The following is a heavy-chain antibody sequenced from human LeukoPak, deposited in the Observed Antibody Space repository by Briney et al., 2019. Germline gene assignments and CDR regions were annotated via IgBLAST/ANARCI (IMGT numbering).Heavy chain of an antibody. J-gene: IGHJ4*02. Sequence: GGSLRLSCAASGLSVSSNYMTWVRQAPGKGLEWVSVIYSGGATYYADSLKGRFTISRDNSKNTLYLQMNSLRAEDTAVYYCARRAGEYSHPYDYWGQGTLVTVSS. V-gene: IGHV3-66*04. CDR2: IYSGGAT. CDR1: GLSVSSNY. CDR3: ARRAGEYSHPYDY. D-gene: IGHD4-17*01.